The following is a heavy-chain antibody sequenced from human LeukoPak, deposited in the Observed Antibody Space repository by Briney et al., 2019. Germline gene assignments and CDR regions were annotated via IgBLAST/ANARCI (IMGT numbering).Heavy chain of an antibody. V-gene: IGHV3-21*01. CDR3: ARQGYCSSTSCLYYFDY. CDR2: ISSSSSYI. D-gene: IGHD2-2*01. CDR1: GFTFSSYS. Sequence: GGSLRLSCAASGFTFSSYSMNWVRQAPGKGLEWLSSISSSSSYIYYADSVKGRFTISRDNAKNSLYLQMNSLRAEDTAVYYCARQGYCSSTSCLYYFDYWGQGTLVTVSS. J-gene: IGHJ4*02.